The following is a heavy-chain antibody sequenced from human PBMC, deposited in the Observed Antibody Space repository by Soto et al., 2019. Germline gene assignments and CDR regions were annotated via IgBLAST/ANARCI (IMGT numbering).Heavy chain of an antibody. J-gene: IGHJ4*02. Sequence: EVKLLESGGGLVQPGGSLRLSCAASGFIFSNYAMTWVRQAPGKGLECVSSVSGSGNNTYYADSMKGHFTISRDNSKTTLYLQMNGLRPEDTAVYYCARTSRDIACWGQGTLVTVSA. CDR2: VSGSGNNT. CDR1: GFIFSNYA. CDR3: ARTSRDIAC. V-gene: IGHV3-23*01. D-gene: IGHD3-9*01.